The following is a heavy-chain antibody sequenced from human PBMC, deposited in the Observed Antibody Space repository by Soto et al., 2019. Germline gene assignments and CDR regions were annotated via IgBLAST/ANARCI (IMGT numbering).Heavy chain of an antibody. CDR2: INHSGTT. CDR1: SGSFSGYY. D-gene: IGHD3-16*01. J-gene: IGHJ6*02. Sequence: QVRLQQWGAGLLKPSETLSLTCAVFSGSFSGYYWTWIRQPPGKGLEWIGEINHSGTTKYNPSLKSRVTISVDTSKNQFSLKLSSATAADMAVYYCARGQVGSYVYYYYYGMDVWGRGTTVTVS. V-gene: IGHV4-34*01. CDR3: ARGQVGSYVYYYYYGMDV.